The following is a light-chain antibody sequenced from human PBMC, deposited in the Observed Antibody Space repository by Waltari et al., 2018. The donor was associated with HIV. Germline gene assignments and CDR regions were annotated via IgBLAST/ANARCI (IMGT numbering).Light chain of an antibody. Sequence: QTVVTQEPSFSVSPGGTVTLTCGLSSGSVSTSYYPSWYQQTPGQAPRTLIYSPNTRPSGVPDRFSGSILGNKAALTITGAQADDESDYYCVLYMGSGISVFGGGTKLTVL. CDR2: SPN. CDR1: SGSVSTSYY. V-gene: IGLV8-61*01. CDR3: VLYMGSGISV. J-gene: IGLJ3*02.